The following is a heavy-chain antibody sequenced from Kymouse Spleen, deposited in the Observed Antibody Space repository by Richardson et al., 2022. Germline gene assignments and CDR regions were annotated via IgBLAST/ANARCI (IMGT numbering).Heavy chain of an antibody. Sequence: QVQLVESGGGVVQPGRSLRLSCAASGFTFSSYGMHWVRQAPGKGLEWVAVIWYDGSNKYYADSVKGRFTISRDNSKNTLYLQMNSLRAEDTAVYYCARGGIAVAGPYNWFDPWGQGTLVTVSS. CDR1: GFTFSSYG. V-gene: IGHV3-33*01. CDR2: IWYDGSNK. CDR3: ARGGIAVAGPYNWFDP. J-gene: IGHJ5*02. D-gene: IGHD6-19*01.